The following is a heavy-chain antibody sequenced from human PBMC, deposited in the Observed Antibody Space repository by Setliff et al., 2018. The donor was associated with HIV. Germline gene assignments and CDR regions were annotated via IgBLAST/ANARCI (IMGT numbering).Heavy chain of an antibody. Sequence: PSETLSLTCTVSGGSSSSSSFYWGWIRQPPGKGLEWIGSIYYSGNTYYNPSLKSRVTISVDTSTNQFSLKLSPVTAADTAVYYCARGDGTKYYYYYYMDVWGKGTTVTVSS. CDR3: ARGDGTKYYYYYYMDV. V-gene: IGHV4-39*07. J-gene: IGHJ6*03. CDR2: IYYSGNT. D-gene: IGHD1-7*01. CDR1: GGSSSSSSFY.